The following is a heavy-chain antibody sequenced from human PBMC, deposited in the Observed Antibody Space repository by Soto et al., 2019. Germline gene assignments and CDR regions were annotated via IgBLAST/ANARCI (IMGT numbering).Heavy chain of an antibody. J-gene: IGHJ3*02. CDR2: IWYDGSNK. CDR1: GFTFSSYG. Sequence: GGSLRLSCAASGFTFSSYGMHWVRQAPGKGLEWVAVIWYDGSNKYYADSVKGRFTISRDNSKNTLYLQMNSLRAEDTAVYYCARSTTSDGGDAFDIWGQGTMVTVSS. D-gene: IGHD3-16*01. CDR3: ARSTTSDGGDAFDI. V-gene: IGHV3-33*01.